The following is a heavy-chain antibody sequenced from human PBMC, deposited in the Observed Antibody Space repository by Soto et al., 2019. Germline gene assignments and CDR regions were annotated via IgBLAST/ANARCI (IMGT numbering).Heavy chain of an antibody. CDR3: AREVGELWFPYYYGRDV. Sequence: GGPLRLSSAASGVTFMSYGMSWVRQVPGKGLEWVANIKQDGSEKYYVDSVKGRFTISRDNAKNSLYLQMNSLRAEDTAVYYCAREVGELWFPYYYGRDVWGQGGTATDS. D-gene: IGHD3-16*02. J-gene: IGHJ6*02. V-gene: IGHV3-7*01. CDR1: GVTFMSYG. CDR2: IKQDGSEK.